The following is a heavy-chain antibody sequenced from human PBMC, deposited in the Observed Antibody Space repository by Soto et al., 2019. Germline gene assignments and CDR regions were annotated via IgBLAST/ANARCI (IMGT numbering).Heavy chain of an antibody. Sequence: PSDTLSLTCDVSGGSFTGYYWAWIRPPPGKGLEWIGEINHSGFTNYNPSLTGRVTISLDTSRSQFSLKLDSLTAADTAFYFCARGHGRFAHWGQGTLVTVSS. J-gene: IGHJ4*02. CDR3: ARGHGRFAH. CDR2: INHSGFT. V-gene: IGHV4-34*01. CDR1: GGSFTGYY.